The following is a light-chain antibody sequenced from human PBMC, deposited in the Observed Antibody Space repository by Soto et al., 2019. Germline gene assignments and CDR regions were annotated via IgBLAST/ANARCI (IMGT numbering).Light chain of an antibody. CDR3: QQYNNWPRT. CDR2: GAS. J-gene: IGKJ1*01. V-gene: IGKV3-15*01. Sequence: EIVMTQSPATLSVSPGERATLSCSVSHSVSSNLAWYQQKPGQAPGLLIYGASTRATGIPARFSGSGSGTEFTLTISSLQSEDFAVYYCQQYNNWPRTFGQGTKVDI. CDR1: HSVSSN.